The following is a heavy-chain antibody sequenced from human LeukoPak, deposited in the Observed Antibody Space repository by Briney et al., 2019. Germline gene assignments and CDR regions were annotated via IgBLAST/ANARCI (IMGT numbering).Heavy chain of an antibody. Sequence: SVTLSLTCTVSGGSISSYYWSWIRQPPGKGLEWIGYIYYSGSTNYNPSLKSRVTISVDTSKNQFSLKLSSVTAADTAVYYCARARDGGTPPDYWGQGTLVTVSS. D-gene: IGHD5-24*01. CDR1: GGSISSYY. V-gene: IGHV4-59*01. J-gene: IGHJ4*02. CDR2: IYYSGST. CDR3: ARARDGGTPPDY.